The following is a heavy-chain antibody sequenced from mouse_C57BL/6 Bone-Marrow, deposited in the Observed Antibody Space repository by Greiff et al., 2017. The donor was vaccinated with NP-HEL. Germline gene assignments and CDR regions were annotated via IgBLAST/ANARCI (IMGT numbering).Heavy chain of an antibody. V-gene: IGHV1-47*01. CDR2: FHPYNDDT. D-gene: IGHD1-1*02. CDR3: ARPRYGGGYWHFDV. Sequence: QVQLQQSGAELVKPGASVKMSCKASGYTFTTYPIEWMKQNHGKSLEWIGNFHPYNDDTKYNEKFKGKATLTVDKSSSTAYLELSRLTSDDSAVYYCARPRYGGGYWHFDVWGKGTTLTVSS. J-gene: IGHJ1*03. CDR1: GYTFTTYP.